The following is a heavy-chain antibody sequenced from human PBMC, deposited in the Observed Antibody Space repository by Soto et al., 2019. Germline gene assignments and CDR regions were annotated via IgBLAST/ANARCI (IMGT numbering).Heavy chain of an antibody. D-gene: IGHD3-3*01. CDR2: ISSHSSYS. Sequence: EVQLVESGGGLVKPGGSLRVSCAASGFTFSWFSMNWVRQAPGKGLEWVSSISSHSSYSYYADSVQGRFTISRDNAKDSLYLEMNSLRAEDTAVYYCARGFGADYDFWTSRNDAFHIWGQGTMVTVSS. J-gene: IGHJ3*02. V-gene: IGHV3-21*01. CDR1: GFTFSWFS. CDR3: ARGFGADYDFWTSRNDAFHI.